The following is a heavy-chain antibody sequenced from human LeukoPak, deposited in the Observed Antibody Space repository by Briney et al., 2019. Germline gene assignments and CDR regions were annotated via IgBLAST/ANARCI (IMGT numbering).Heavy chain of an antibody. D-gene: IGHD3-22*01. CDR2: IYYSGST. J-gene: IGHJ4*02. CDR3: ASHSRDYYDSSGYSFDY. CDR1: GGSISSYY. V-gene: IGHV4-59*01. Sequence: NPSETLSLTCTVSGGSISSYYWSWIRQPPGKGLEWIGYIYYSGSTNYNPSLKSRVTISVDTSKNQFSLKLSSVTAADTAVYYCASHSRDYYDSSGYSFDYWGQGTLVTVSS.